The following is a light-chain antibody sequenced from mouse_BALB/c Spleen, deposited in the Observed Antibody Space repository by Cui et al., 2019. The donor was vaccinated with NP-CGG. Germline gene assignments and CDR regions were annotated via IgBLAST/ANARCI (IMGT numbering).Light chain of an antibody. CDR1: TGVVTTSNY. J-gene: IGLJ1*01. CDR2: GTD. V-gene: IGLV1*01. CDR3: ALWYSNHWV. Sequence: QAVVTQESSLTTSPGETVTLTCRSSTGVVTTSNYANWVQEKPDHLFTGLLGGTDNRAPGVPARFSGSLIRDKAALTITGAQTEDETIYFCALWYSNHWVFGGGTKLTVL.